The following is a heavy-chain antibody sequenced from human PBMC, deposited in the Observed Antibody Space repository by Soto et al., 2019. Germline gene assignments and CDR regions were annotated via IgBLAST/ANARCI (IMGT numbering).Heavy chain of an antibody. CDR2: ISYDGSNK. CDR3: ARDDPSSYGSGSYYLDYYYGMDV. J-gene: IGHJ6*02. V-gene: IGHV3-30-3*01. Sequence: GGSLRLSCAASGFTFSSYAMHWVRQAPGKGLEWVAVISYDGSNKYYADSVKGRFTISRDNSKNTLYLQMNSLRAEDTAVYYCARDDPSSYGSGSYYLDYYYGMDVWGQGTTVTVSS. CDR1: GFTFSSYA. D-gene: IGHD3-10*01.